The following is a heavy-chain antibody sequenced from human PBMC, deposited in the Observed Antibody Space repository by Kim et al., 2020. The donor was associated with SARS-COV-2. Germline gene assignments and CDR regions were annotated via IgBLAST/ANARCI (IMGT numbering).Heavy chain of an antibody. J-gene: IGHJ4*02. V-gene: IGHV1-2*02. CDR1: GYTFTDYY. Sequence: ASVKVSCKASGYTFTDYYIHWVRQAPGQGLEWMGWINPNSGGTDYAQNFQGRVAMTRDTSITTVYMELSRLRSDDTAMYYCARYYYLLGTCYLFDYWGQGTLVTVSS. CDR2: INPNSGGT. CDR3: ARYYYLLGTCYLFDY. D-gene: IGHD3-10*01.